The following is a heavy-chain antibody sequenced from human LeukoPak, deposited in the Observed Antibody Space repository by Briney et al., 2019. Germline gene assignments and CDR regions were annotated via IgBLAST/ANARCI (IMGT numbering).Heavy chain of an antibody. D-gene: IGHD4-17*01. CDR2: ISSSGSTI. Sequence: GGSLRLSCAASGFTFSSYSMNWVRQAPGKGLEWISYISSSGSTINYADSVKGRFTIPRDSAKNSLYLQMNSLRDEDTAVYYCARGNYGDSPGDYWGQGTLVTVSS. CDR1: GFTFSSYS. V-gene: IGHV3-48*02. CDR3: ARGNYGDSPGDY. J-gene: IGHJ4*02.